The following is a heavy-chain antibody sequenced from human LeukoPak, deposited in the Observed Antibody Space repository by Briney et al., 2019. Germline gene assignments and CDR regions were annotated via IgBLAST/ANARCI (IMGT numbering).Heavy chain of an antibody. Sequence: GASVKVSCKASGGTFSSYAISWVRQAPGQGLEWMGGIIPIFGTANYAQKFQGRVTITTDESTSTAYMELSSLRSEDTAVYYCARGGDTAMAHYYYYMDVWGKGITVTVSS. V-gene: IGHV1-69*05. CDR2: IIPIFGTA. CDR1: GGTFSSYA. J-gene: IGHJ6*03. D-gene: IGHD5-18*01. CDR3: ARGGDTAMAHYYYYMDV.